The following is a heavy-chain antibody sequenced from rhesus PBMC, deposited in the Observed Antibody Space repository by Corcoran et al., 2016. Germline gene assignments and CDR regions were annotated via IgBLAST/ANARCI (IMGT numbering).Heavy chain of an antibody. D-gene: IGHD3-34*01. CDR3: TRLGPLGYYFDY. CDR1: GFTFSDYY. CDR2: ISSASSYI. Sequence: EVQLVESGGGLVQPGGSLRLSCAASGFTFSDYYMSGVRQAPGKGLEWVSYISSASSYIYYADSVKGLFTISRDNDKNSLSLQMNSLKTEDTAVYYCTRLGPLGYYFDYWGQGVLVTVSS. V-gene: IGHV3S16*01. J-gene: IGHJ4*01.